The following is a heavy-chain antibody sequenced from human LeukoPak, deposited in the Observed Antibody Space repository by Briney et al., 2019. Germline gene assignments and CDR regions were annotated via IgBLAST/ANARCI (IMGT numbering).Heavy chain of an antibody. CDR3: ARGRDGYNFVWFDP. CDR2: ISSSSSYI. CDR1: GFTFSSYS. D-gene: IGHD5-24*01. Sequence: GGSLRLSCAASGFTFSSYSMNWVRQAPGKGLEWVSSISSSSSYIYYADSVKGRFTISRDNAKNSLYLQMNSLRAEDTAVYYCARGRDGYNFVWFDPWGQGTLVTVSS. V-gene: IGHV3-21*01. J-gene: IGHJ5*02.